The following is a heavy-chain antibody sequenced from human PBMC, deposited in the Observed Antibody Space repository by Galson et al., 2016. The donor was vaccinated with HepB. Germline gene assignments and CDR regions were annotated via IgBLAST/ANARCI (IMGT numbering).Heavy chain of an antibody. D-gene: IGHD3-22*01. CDR3: ARDVGFYDSGTWEENAFDV. CDR2: IYYGGST. V-gene: IGHV4-59*01. CDR1: GGSISSYF. J-gene: IGHJ3*01. Sequence: ETLSLTCTVSGGSISSYFWSWIRQPPGKELEWIGYIYYGGSTHSHPSLKSRVTISVDTSKNQFSLKLSSVTAADTAVYYCARDVGFYDSGTWEENAFDVWGPGTMVTVSS.